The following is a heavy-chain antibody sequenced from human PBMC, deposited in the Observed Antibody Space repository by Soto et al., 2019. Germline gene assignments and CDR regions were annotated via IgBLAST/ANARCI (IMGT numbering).Heavy chain of an antibody. V-gene: IGHV3-33*06. CDR1: GFTFSSYG. J-gene: IGHJ3*02. D-gene: IGHD2-2*01. Sequence: QVQLVESGGGVVQPGRSLRLSCAASGFTFSSYGMHWVRQAPGKGLEWVAVIWYDGSNKYYADSVKGRFTISRDSSKNTLYLQMNSLRAEDTAVYYCAKVMTSAVIGAFEIWGQGTMVTVSS. CDR3: AKVMTSAVIGAFEI. CDR2: IWYDGSNK.